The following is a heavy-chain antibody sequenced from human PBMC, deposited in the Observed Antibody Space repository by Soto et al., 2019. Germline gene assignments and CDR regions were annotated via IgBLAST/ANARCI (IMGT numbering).Heavy chain of an antibody. CDR2: IYPGDSDT. CDR1: GYNFTTYW. J-gene: IGHJ6*02. V-gene: IGHV5-51*01. CDR3: ARQVTIGRGDYYGMDV. Sequence: GESLKISCKGSGYNFTTYWIGWVRQMPGKGLEWMGIIYPGDSDTRYSPSFQGHVTISADKSISTAYLQWSSLKASDTAMYYCARQVTIGRGDYYGMDVWGQGTTVTVSS. D-gene: IGHD1-26*01.